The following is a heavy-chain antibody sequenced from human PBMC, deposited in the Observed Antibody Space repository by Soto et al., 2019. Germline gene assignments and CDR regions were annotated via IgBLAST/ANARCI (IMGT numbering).Heavy chain of an antibody. D-gene: IGHD2-8*01. CDR3: ARDGVHILRFVYPTDWFAP. Sequence: ASVKVSCKASGYTFTSYGISWVRQAPGQGLEWMGWISAYNGNTNYAQKLQGRVTMTTDTSTSTAYMELRSLRSDDTAVYYCARDGVHILRFVYPTDWFAPRGQGTLVTVSS. V-gene: IGHV1-18*01. CDR1: GYTFTSYG. CDR2: ISAYNGNT. J-gene: IGHJ5*01.